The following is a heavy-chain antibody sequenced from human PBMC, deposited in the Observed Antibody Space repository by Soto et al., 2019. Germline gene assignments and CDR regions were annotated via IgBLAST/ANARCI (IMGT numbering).Heavy chain of an antibody. CDR3: ARVLGCSSTSCYHDAFDI. CDR2: ISSSSSYI. J-gene: IGHJ3*02. CDR1: GFTFSSYS. Sequence: EVQLVESGGGLVKPGGSLSLSCAASGFTFSSYSMNWVRQAPGKGLEWVSSISSSSSYIYYADSVKGRFTISRDNAKNSLYRQMNSLRAEDTAVYSCARVLGCSSTSCYHDAFDIWGQGTMVTVSA. D-gene: IGHD2-2*01. V-gene: IGHV3-21*01.